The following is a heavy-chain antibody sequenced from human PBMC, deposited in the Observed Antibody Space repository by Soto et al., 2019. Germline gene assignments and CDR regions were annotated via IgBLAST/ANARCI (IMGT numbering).Heavy chain of an antibody. J-gene: IGHJ4*02. CDR2: INPSGGST. D-gene: IGHD2-2*01. Sequence: QVQLMQSGAEVKKPGASVKLSCKTSGYTFSNYYINWVRQAPGQGLQWIGRINPSGGSTSYAPKFQGRGTMTRVTSTSTVYMDLSSLRSEDTAVYYCARSQEVVVVPAAPIDYWGQGTLLTVSS. CDR1: GYTFSNYY. CDR3: ARSQEVVVVPAAPIDY. V-gene: IGHV1-46*01.